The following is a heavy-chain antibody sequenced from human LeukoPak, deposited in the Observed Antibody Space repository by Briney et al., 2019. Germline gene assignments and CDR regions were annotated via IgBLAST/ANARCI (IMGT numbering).Heavy chain of an antibody. CDR1: GGYIIDGY. Sequence: SEPLSLTCSVSGGYIIDGYWSWIRQPPGKGLEWIAYIHRTGIAPYNPSLKNRVTISVDTSKNQFSLKVKSVPAADTAIYYCARPQWLTTMGPWFDPWGQGSLVTVSS. V-gene: IGHV4-59*01. CDR2: IHRTGIA. D-gene: IGHD6-19*01. J-gene: IGHJ5*02. CDR3: ARPQWLTTMGPWFDP.